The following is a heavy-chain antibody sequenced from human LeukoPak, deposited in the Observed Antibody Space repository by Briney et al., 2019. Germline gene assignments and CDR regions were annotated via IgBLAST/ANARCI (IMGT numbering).Heavy chain of an antibody. Sequence: GASVKVSCKASGGTFSSYAISWVRQAPGQGLEWMGGIIPTFGTANYAQKFQGRVTITADKSTSTAYMELSSLRSEDTAVYYCARDPTAAEPNWFDPWGQGTLVTVSS. CDR1: GGTFSSYA. J-gene: IGHJ5*02. CDR3: ARDPTAAEPNWFDP. CDR2: IIPTFGTA. D-gene: IGHD6-13*01. V-gene: IGHV1-69*06.